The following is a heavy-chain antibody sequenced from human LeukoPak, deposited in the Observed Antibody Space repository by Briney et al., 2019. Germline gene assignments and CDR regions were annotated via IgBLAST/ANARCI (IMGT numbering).Heavy chain of an antibody. CDR2: ISGSGGST. D-gene: IGHD6-13*01. CDR3: AKGRGSWYRVY. V-gene: IGHV3-23*01. J-gene: IGHJ4*02. CDR1: GFTFSSYA. Sequence: GGSLRLSSAASGFTFSSYAMSWVRQAPGKGLEWVSAISGSGGSTYYADSVKGRFTISRDNSKNTLYLQMNSLRAEDTAVYYCAKGRGSWYRVYWGQGTLVTVSS.